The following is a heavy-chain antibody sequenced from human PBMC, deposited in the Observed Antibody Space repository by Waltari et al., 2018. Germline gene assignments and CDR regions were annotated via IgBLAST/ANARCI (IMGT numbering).Heavy chain of an antibody. D-gene: IGHD5-18*01. J-gene: IGHJ4*02. Sequence: QLVESGGGLVKPGGSLRLSCGASGFPFGRVRMNWVRQAPGKGLEGISYISGDSAYINYAASVRGRFTVSRDNAKNSLYLHMDSLRVDDTAVYFCAREETEDSMVNYWGQGTLVTVSS. CDR1: GFPFGRVR. CDR2: ISGDSAYI. CDR3: AREETEDSMVNY. V-gene: IGHV3-21*02.